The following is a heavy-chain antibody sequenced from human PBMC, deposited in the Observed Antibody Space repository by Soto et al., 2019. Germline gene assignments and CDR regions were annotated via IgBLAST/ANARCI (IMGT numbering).Heavy chain of an antibody. J-gene: IGHJ4*02. CDR3: ASLAGAKEGFDY. CDR2: TTNRANSYTI. V-gene: IGHV3-72*01. CDR1: GFILTDHY. Sequence: EVQLVESGGGLVQPGGSLRLSCAASGFILTDHYMDWVRQAPGKGLEWIGRTTNRANSYTIEYAASVKGRFTISRDDSKNSLYLQMNSLKTEDTAVYYCASLAGAKEGFDYWGQGTLVTVSS. D-gene: IGHD1-26*01.